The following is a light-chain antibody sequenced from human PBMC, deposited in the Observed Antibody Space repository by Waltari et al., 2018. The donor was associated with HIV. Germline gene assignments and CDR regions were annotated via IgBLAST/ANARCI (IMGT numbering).Light chain of an antibody. CDR1: RTLVYSDGITY. CDR3: MQVTQWLT. Sequence: TQLPRPMSVPLGQPASISCRSSRTLVYSDGITYLAWFHQRPGQSPRRLIYKVSWRDSGVPDRFSGSGSDTDFALNITRVEAEDVGMYYCMQVTQWLTFGQGTRLEI. J-gene: IGKJ5*01. V-gene: IGKV2-30*01. CDR2: KVS.